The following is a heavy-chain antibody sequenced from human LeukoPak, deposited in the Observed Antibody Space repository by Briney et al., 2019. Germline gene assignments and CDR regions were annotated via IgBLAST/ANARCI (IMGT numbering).Heavy chain of an antibody. CDR2: ISSSGSTI. D-gene: IGHD3-9*01. Sequence: PGGSLRLSCAASRFTFSSYEMNWVRKAPGKGLEWVSYISSSGSTIYYADSVKSRFTISRDNAKNSLYQQMNSLRAEDTAGYYCARDTYDIFAGYPMWYFDYWGQGTLVTVSS. CDR3: ARDTYDIFAGYPMWYFDY. V-gene: IGHV3-48*03. J-gene: IGHJ4*02. CDR1: RFTFSSYE.